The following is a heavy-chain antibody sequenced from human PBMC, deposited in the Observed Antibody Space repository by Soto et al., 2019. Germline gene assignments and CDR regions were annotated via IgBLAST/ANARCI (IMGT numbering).Heavy chain of an antibody. D-gene: IGHD6-13*01. CDR3: VTSIPTSSRSGFDS. CDR1: GFSFNDHY. CDR2: TRNNVSSYTK. J-gene: IGHJ4*02. Sequence: EVQLEESGGGVVQPGGSLRLSCPVSGFSFNDHYMDWVRQAPGKGLEWVGRTRNNVSSYTKVYAPSLEGRFTISRDDSRDVLYLQLNGRKTEDTAIYYCVTSIPTSSRSGFDSWGRGTLVTVSS. V-gene: IGHV3-72*01.